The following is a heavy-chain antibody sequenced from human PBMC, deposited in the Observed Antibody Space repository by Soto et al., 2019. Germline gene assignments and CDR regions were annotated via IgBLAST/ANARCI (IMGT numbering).Heavy chain of an antibody. CDR2: ISGSGGST. CDR3: ASPFIAAAGTLEDY. J-gene: IGHJ4*02. Sequence: EVQLLESGGGLVQPGGSLRLSCAASGFTFSSYAMSWVRQAPGKGLEWVSAISGSGGSTYYADSVKGRFTISRDNSKNTLYLQMNSRRAEDTAVYYCASPFIAAAGTLEDYWGQGTLVTVSS. D-gene: IGHD6-13*01. V-gene: IGHV3-23*01. CDR1: GFTFSSYA.